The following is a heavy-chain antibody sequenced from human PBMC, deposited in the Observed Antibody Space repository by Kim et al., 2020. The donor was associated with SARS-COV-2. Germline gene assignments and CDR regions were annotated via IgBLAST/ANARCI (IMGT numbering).Heavy chain of an antibody. CDR1: GFTFSTYG. CDR2: ISYDGTSQ. Sequence: GGSLRLSCGTSGFTFSTYGMHWVRQAPGKGLEWVALISYDGTSQYYVDSVKGRFTISRDNSKNTVYLQMNSLRPEDTAVYYCAKDQDQLLYDHYGMDAWGQGTTITVSS. CDR3: AKDQDQLLYDHYGMDA. V-gene: IGHV3-30*18. J-gene: IGHJ6*02. D-gene: IGHD2-2*02.